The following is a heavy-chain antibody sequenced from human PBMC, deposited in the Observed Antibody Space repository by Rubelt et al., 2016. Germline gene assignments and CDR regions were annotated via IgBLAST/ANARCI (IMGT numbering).Heavy chain of an antibody. CDR1: GFTVSSNY. Sequence: EVQLVESGGGLVQPGGSLRLSCAASGFTVSSNYMSWVRQAPGKGLEWVSVIYSGGSTYYADSVKGRFTQSRGKSKNTLYLQMNSLRAEDTAVYDCARAGVTTADAFDIWGQGTMVTVSS. D-gene: IGHD4-11*01. CDR2: IYSGGST. J-gene: IGHJ3*02. CDR3: ARAGVTTADAFDI. V-gene: IGHV3-66*01.